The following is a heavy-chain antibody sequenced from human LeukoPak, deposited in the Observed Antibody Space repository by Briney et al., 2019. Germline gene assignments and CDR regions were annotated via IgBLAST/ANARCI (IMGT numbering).Heavy chain of an antibody. J-gene: IGHJ4*02. CDR1: GFSVTRNH. CDR2: IFSYGKT. CDR3: EGWEVATGSDY. V-gene: IGHV3-53*01. Sequence: PGGSLRHSCAASGFSVTRNHMNWVRQAPGKGPEWVSVIFSYGKTFYADSVKGRFTISRDSSRNTLYLQMNSLSVEDAAVYYCEGWEVATGSDYWGQGTLVTVSS. D-gene: IGHD5-24*01.